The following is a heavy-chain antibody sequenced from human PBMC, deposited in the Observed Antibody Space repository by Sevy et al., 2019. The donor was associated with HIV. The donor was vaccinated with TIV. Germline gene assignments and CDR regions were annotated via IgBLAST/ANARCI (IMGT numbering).Heavy chain of an antibody. CDR3: VREAANVRYFDY. CDR1: GFAFSPYS. CDR2: ISGSGSYI. D-gene: IGHD3-10*02. J-gene: IGHJ4*02. V-gene: IGHV3-21*01. Sequence: GGSLRLSCAASGFAFSPYSMNWVRQAPGKGLEWVSSISGSGSYIYYADSVQGRVAISRDNAKSSLYLQMNSLRAEDTAVYYCVREAANVRYFDYWGQGTLVTVSS.